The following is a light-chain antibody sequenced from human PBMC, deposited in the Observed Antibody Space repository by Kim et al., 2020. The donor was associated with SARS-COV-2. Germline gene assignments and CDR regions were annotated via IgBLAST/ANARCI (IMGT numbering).Light chain of an antibody. CDR3: QTWGTGIGV. Sequence: ASVQLTGTLSSGRGSCTIAWHQQQPGKGPRYLMRLSSDGSHSKGDEIPDRFSGSSSGPERYLTISGLQSEDEGDYYCQTWGTGIGVFGGGTKLTVL. J-gene: IGLJ2*01. CDR2: LSSDGSH. V-gene: IGLV4-69*01. CDR1: SGRGSCT.